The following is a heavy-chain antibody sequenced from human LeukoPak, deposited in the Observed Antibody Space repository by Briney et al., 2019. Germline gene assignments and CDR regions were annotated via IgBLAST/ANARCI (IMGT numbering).Heavy chain of an antibody. CDR1: GFTFGDYA. V-gene: IGHV3-49*04. J-gene: IGHJ2*01. CDR2: IRSKAYGGTT. D-gene: IGHD6-19*01. CDR3: TRLYSSGWSGNWYFDL. Sequence: GGSLRLSCTASGFTFGDYAMRLVRQAPGKGLEWVGFIRSKAYGGTTEYAASVKGRFTISRDDSKSIAYLQMNSLKTEDTAVYYCTRLYSSGWSGNWYFDLWGRGTLVTVSS.